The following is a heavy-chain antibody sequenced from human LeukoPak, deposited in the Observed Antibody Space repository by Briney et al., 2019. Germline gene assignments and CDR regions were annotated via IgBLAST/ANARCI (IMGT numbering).Heavy chain of an antibody. CDR3: ARTVAYSSGWYRYFDY. J-gene: IGHJ4*02. D-gene: IGHD6-19*01. CDR2: IDWDEDK. V-gene: IGHV2-70*11. CDR1: GFSLSTSGMC. Sequence: SGPTLVKPTQTLTLTCTFSGFSLSTSGMCVSWIRQPPGKALEWLARIDWDEDKYYSTSLKTRLTISKDPSKNQVVLTMTNMDPVDTATYYCARTVAYSSGWYRYFDYWGQGTLVTVSS.